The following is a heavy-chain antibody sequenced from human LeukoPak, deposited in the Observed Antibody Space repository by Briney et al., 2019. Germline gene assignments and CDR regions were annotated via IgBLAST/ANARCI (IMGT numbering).Heavy chain of an antibody. D-gene: IGHD5-24*01. Sequence: SETLSLTCTVPGGSISSYYWSWIRQPPGKGLEWIGYTYYSGSTNYNPSLKSRVTISVDTTKNQFSLKLSSVTAADTAVYYCARHEMATTHWGQGTLVTVSS. CDR1: GGSISSYY. CDR2: TYYSGST. V-gene: IGHV4-59*08. CDR3: ARHEMATTH. J-gene: IGHJ4*02.